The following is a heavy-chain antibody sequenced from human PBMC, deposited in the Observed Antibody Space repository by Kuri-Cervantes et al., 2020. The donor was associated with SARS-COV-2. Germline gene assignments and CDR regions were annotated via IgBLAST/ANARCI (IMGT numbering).Heavy chain of an antibody. V-gene: IGHV3-33*01. CDR3: LRGGYRYDKPGVYFDY. J-gene: IGHJ4*02. D-gene: IGHD5-18*01. CDR1: GFTFSSYG. Sequence: GGSLRLSCAASGFTFSSYGMHWVCQAPGKGLEWVAVIWSDGSNKYYADSVKGRFTISRDNSKNTLYLQMNNLRPEDTAIYFCLRGGYRYDKPGVYFDYWGQGTLVTVSS. CDR2: IWSDGSNK.